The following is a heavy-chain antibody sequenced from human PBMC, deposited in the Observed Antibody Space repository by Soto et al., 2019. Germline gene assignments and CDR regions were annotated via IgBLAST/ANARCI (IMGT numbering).Heavy chain of an antibody. J-gene: IGHJ6*02. CDR3: ASPREGYCSGGSCYPVAARAGKNYYYYYGMDV. CDR2: INPNSGGT. D-gene: IGHD2-15*01. CDR1: GYTFTGYY. Sequence: GASVKVSCKASGYTFTGYYMHWVRQAPGQGLEWMGWINPNSGGTNYAQKFQGRVTMTRDTSISTAYMELSRLRSDVTAVYYCASPREGYCSGGSCYPVAARAGKNYYYYYGMDVWGQGTTVTVSS. V-gene: IGHV1-2*02.